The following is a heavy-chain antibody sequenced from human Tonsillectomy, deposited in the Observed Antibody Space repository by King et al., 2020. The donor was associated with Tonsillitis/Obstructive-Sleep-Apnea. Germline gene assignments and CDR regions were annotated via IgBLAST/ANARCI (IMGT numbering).Heavy chain of an antibody. CDR3: ARADVPAVIDY. V-gene: IGHV3-53*01. Sequence: VQLVESGGGFIQPGGSLRLSCSASGFTVSNHYMNWVRQAPGKGLEWVSVIYSGGSTYYADSVKGRFTVSRDTSKNTVYLQMNSLRVEETAVYFCARADVPAVIDYWGQGSLVTVSS. J-gene: IGHJ4*02. CDR2: IYSGGST. D-gene: IGHD2-2*01. CDR1: GFTVSNHY.